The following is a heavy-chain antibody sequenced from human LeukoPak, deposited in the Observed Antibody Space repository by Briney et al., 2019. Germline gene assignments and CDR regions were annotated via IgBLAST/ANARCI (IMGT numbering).Heavy chain of an antibody. D-gene: IGHD3-22*01. J-gene: IGHJ4*02. CDR2: IYHSGST. Sequence: SGTLSLTCTVSGYSISSGYYWGWIRQPPGKGLEWIGSIYHSGSTYYKPSLKSRVIISVDTSKNQFSLKLSSVTAADTAVYYCARSILRYYFDSSGYYPYYFDYWGQGMLVTVSS. CDR1: GYSISSGYY. CDR3: ARSILRYYFDSSGYYPYYFDY. V-gene: IGHV4-38-2*02.